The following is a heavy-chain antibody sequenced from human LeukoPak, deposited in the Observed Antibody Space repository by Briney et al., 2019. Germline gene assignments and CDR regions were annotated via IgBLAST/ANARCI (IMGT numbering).Heavy chain of an antibody. CDR3: AKRGPIYSSTPGNYFDY. D-gene: IGHD3-10*01. CDR1: GFPFRNCS. J-gene: IGHJ4*02. V-gene: IGHV3-23*01. Sequence: GGSLRLSFVASGFPFRNCSMTWVRPAPGKGLEWVSTINGSDDGTYYADSVRGRFTISRDNSKNTLYLQMKALRDEDTATYYCAKRGPIYSSTPGNYFDYWGQGTLVTVSS. CDR2: INGSDDGT.